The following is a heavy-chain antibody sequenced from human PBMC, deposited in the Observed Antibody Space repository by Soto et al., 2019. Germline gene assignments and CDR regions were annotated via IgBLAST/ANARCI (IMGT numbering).Heavy chain of an antibody. Sequence: GRSMRLSCAASGCNFSDYDMHWVRQSAGKSLEWVSAIGAADDPYYLGAVQGRSTISSETAKKSLFRQMSIPRAEDTALSYCVKEGYMRSDWYGQFDDGGQGALVTVSS. CDR2: IGAADDP. V-gene: IGHV3-13*05. CDR1: GCNFSDYD. D-gene: IGHD6-19*01. J-gene: IGHJ4*02. CDR3: VKEGYMRSDWYGQFDD.